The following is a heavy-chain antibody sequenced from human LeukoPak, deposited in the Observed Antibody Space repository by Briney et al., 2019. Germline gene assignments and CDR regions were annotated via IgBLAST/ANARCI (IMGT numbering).Heavy chain of an antibody. CDR1: GFTFSDYY. Sequence: SGGSLRLSCAASGFTFSDYYMSWIRQAPGKGLEWVSSISSSDNTIYYTDSVKGRFAISRDNAKNSLYLQMKGLRAEDTAVYYCARGFYTYDQWGQGTLVTVSS. V-gene: IGHV3-11*04. D-gene: IGHD5-24*01. CDR3: ARGFYTYDQ. J-gene: IGHJ5*02. CDR2: ISSSDNTI.